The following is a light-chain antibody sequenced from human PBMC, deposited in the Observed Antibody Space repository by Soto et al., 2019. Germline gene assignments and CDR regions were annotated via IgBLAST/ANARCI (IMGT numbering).Light chain of an antibody. Sequence: DSQVTPSPSTLSASVRDRVTISCRASQNIYTWLAWYQQKPGIAPKLLIHKASTLECGVPSRFSGSGYGTEFSLSISGLQPGDSATYYCQQYERYATFGRGTKVDIK. CDR1: QNIYTW. V-gene: IGKV1-5*03. J-gene: IGKJ1*01. CDR2: KAS. CDR3: QQYERYAT.